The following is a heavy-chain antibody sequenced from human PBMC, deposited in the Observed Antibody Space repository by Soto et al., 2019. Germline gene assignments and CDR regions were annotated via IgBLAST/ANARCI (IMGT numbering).Heavy chain of an antibody. Sequence: GGSLRLSCSISGFTSGNYAMNWVRQAPGKGLEWLSVISGSGLIAYYADSVKGRFTVSSDKPKSTVILQLTNLTLEDTDIYYCAKAERFWVTFSWGQGTLVTVSS. CDR3: AKAERFWVTFS. D-gene: IGHD6-19*01. CDR1: GFTSGNYA. CDR2: ISGSGLIA. J-gene: IGHJ4*02. V-gene: IGHV3-23*01.